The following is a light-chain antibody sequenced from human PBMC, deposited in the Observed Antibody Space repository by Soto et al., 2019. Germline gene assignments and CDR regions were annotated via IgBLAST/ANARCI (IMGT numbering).Light chain of an antibody. CDR2: EVT. CDR3: SSYTNCGV. J-gene: IGLJ1*01. V-gene: IGLV2-14*01. Sequence: QSVLTQPASVSGSPGESITISCTGTSISDHNHVPWYQHRPGKAPKLIIYEVTNRPSGVSNRFSGSKSGNTASLTISGLQAEDEADYYCSSYTNCGVFGSGTKVTV. CDR1: SISDHNH.